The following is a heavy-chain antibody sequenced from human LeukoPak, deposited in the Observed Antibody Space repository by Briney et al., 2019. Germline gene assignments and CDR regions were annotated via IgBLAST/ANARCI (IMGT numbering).Heavy chain of an antibody. Sequence: SETLSLTCTVSGYSISGGYYWGWIRQPPGKGLEWIGSIYHSGSTYYNPSLKSRVTISVDTSKNQFSLKLSSVTAADTAVYYCARDEYDILTGPNAFDIWGQGTMVTVSS. CDR3: ARDEYDILTGPNAFDI. J-gene: IGHJ3*02. V-gene: IGHV4-38-2*02. CDR2: IYHSGST. CDR1: GYSISGGYY. D-gene: IGHD3-9*01.